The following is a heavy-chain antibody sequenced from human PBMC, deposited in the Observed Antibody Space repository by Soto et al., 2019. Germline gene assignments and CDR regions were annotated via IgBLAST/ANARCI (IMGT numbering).Heavy chain of an antibody. Sequence: QVQQHQWGAGLLKPSETLSLTCAVSSEYLGSYYWNGIRQSPGKGLEWIGEINHAGKNNYSPSLKSRVTMSIDMSKNLVSLKLTSVTAADTAVYYCARGGSSDWQVALDIWGQGTMVTVSS. CDR1: SEYLGSYY. CDR3: ARGGSSDWQVALDI. V-gene: IGHV4-34*01. J-gene: IGHJ3*02. D-gene: IGHD6-19*01. CDR2: INHAGKN.